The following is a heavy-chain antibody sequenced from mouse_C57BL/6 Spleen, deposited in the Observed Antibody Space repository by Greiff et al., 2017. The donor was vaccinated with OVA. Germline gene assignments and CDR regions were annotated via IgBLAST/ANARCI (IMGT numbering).Heavy chain of an antibody. D-gene: IGHD2-4*01. CDR2: IDPSDSYT. CDR1: GYTFTSYW. J-gene: IGHJ2*01. Sequence: VQLQQPGAELVKPGTSVKLSCKASGYTFTSYWMHWVKQRPGQGLEWIGVIDPSDSYTNYNQKFKGKATLTVDTSSSTAYMQRRSLTSEDSAVYYCAPLYDYVDYWGQGTTLTVSS. CDR3: APLYDYVDY. V-gene: IGHV1-59*01.